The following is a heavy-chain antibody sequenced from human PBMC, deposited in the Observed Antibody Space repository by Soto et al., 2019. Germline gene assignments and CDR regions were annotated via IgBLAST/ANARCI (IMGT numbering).Heavy chain of an antibody. Sequence: QVQLVESGGGVVQPGRSLRLSCAASGFTFSSYGMNWVRQAPGGGLDWVAVISYDGSNNYYADSVKGRFTISRDNSKDTLYLQMNSLRDEDTAVYYCAKEARTPAAIGEYYHYYGMDVWGQGTTVTVSS. CDR1: GFTFSSYG. CDR3: AKEARTPAAIGEYYHYYGMDV. CDR2: ISYDGSNN. D-gene: IGHD2-2*02. V-gene: IGHV3-30*18. J-gene: IGHJ6*02.